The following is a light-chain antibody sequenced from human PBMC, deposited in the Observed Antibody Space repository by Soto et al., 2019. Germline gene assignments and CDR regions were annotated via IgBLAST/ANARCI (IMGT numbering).Light chain of an antibody. CDR1: NIGSQS. J-gene: IGLJ2*01. CDR2: YDR. V-gene: IGLV3-21*04. CDR3: QVWDSSSDHPGV. Sequence: SYVLTQPPSVSVSPGETASITCGGNNIGSQSVHWYQQKPGQAPVLVVFYDRVRPSRTPDRFSGSNSGNTATLPISRVEAGDEADYYCQVWDSSSDHPGVFGGGTKLTVL.